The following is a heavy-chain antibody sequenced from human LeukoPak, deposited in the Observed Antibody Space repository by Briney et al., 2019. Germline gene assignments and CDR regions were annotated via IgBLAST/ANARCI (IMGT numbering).Heavy chain of an antibody. Sequence: GGSLRLSCAASGSTFSSYSMNWVRQAPGKGLEWVSSISSSSSYIYYADSVKGRFTISRDNAKNSLYLQMNSLRAEDTAVYYCARELGIAAAGTLDYWGQGTLVTVSS. J-gene: IGHJ4*02. CDR3: ARELGIAAAGTLDY. CDR1: GSTFSSYS. D-gene: IGHD6-13*01. V-gene: IGHV3-21*01. CDR2: ISSSSSYI.